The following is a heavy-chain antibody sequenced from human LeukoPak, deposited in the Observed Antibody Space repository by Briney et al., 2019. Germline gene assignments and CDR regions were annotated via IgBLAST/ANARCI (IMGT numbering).Heavy chain of an antibody. Sequence: ASVEVSCKASGGTFSSYAISWVRQATGQGLEWMGWMNPNSGNTGYAQKFQGRVTMTRNTSISTAYMELSSLRSEDTAVYYCASTPANYDFWSMDVWGQGTTVTVSS. CDR2: MNPNSGNT. CDR1: GGTFSSYA. J-gene: IGHJ6*02. D-gene: IGHD3-3*01. V-gene: IGHV1-8*02. CDR3: ASTPANYDFWSMDV.